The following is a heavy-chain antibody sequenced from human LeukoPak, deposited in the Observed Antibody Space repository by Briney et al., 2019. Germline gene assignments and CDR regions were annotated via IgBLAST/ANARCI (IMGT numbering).Heavy chain of an antibody. Sequence: SETLSLTCTVSGGSISSGDYYWSWIRQPPGKGLEWIGYIYYSGSTYYNPSLKSRVTISVDTSKNQFSLKLSSVTAADTAVYYCARVYSNPTINWFDPWGQGTLVTVSS. CDR1: GGSISSGDYY. CDR2: IYYSGST. V-gene: IGHV4-30-4*01. J-gene: IGHJ5*02. D-gene: IGHD4-11*01. CDR3: ARVYSNPTINWFDP.